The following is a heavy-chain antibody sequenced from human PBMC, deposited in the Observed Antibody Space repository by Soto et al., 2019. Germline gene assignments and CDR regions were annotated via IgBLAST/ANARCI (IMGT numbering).Heavy chain of an antibody. V-gene: IGHV3-30-3*01. CDR2: ISYAGSNK. CDR1: GFPFSSYA. CDR3: ARETYDDFWSGPYYGMDV. D-gene: IGHD3-3*01. J-gene: IGHJ6*02. Sequence: QVQLVESGGGVVQPGRSLRRSCAASGFPFSSYAMHGVRKAPGMGLEWLAVISYAGSNKYYAYSVKGRFTISRDNSKNTLYLQMNSRRAEDTAVYYCARETYDDFWSGPYYGMDVWGQGTTVPVSS.